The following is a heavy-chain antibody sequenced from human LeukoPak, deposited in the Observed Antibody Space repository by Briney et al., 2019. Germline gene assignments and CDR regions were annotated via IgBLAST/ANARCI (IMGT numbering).Heavy chain of an antibody. CDR2: IIPKSGAT. CDR3: ARAGGRSWFDP. V-gene: IGHV1-2*02. J-gene: IGHJ5*02. CDR1: GFIFSDYF. Sequence: GASVKVSCKASGFIFSDYFIHWVRQAPGQGLEWMGWIIPKSGATNFAQRFRDRVTVTSDTSTVYMDLSRLTSDDTAVYYCARAGGRSWFDPWGQGTLVTVSS.